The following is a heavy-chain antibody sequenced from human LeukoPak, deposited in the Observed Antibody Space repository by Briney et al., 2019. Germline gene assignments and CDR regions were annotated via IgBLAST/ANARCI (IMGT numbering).Heavy chain of an antibody. V-gene: IGHV1-46*01. CDR1: GYTFTSYY. J-gene: IGHJ6*02. CDR3: ARDWDIVVVPAAQEFYYYYGMDV. Sequence: ASVKVSCKASGYTFTSYYMHWVRQAPGQGLEWMGIINPSGGSTSYAQKFQGRVTMTRDTSTSTVYMELSSLRSEDTAVYYCARDWDIVVVPAAQEFYYYYGMDVWGQGTTVTVSS. D-gene: IGHD2-2*01. CDR2: INPSGGST.